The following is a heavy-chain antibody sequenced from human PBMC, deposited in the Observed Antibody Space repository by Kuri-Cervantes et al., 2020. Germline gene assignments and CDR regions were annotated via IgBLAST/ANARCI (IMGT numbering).Heavy chain of an antibody. CDR2: IYFTGST. V-gene: IGHV4-59*11. J-gene: IGHJ6*03. CDR1: GGSISSHY. CDR3: ARVLSTTYYYMDV. D-gene: IGHD4-11*01. Sequence: ESLKISCSVSGGSISSHYLSWIRQPPGKGLEWIGHIYFTGSTKYNPSLKSRVTISLDVSKNQCSLKLSSVTAADTAVYYCARVLSTTYYYMDVWGKGATVTVSS.